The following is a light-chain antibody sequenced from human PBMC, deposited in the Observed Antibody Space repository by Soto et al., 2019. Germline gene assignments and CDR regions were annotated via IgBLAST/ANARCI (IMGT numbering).Light chain of an antibody. V-gene: IGKV1-9*01. CDR1: QGVSRY. J-gene: IGKJ4*01. Sequence: DIQLTQSPSFLSASVGDRVAITCRASQGVSRYVAWYQQKPVKPPELLIYAASTLQSGVPPRFSGSASGTEFTLTIDSLQPEDFATYYCQQLNNYPLTFGGGTNVDVK. CDR3: QQLNNYPLT. CDR2: AAS.